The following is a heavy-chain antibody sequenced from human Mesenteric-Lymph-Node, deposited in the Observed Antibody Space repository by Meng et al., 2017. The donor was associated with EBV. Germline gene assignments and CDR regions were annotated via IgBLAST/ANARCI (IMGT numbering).Heavy chain of an antibody. D-gene: IGHD5-24*01. J-gene: IGHJ5*02. V-gene: IGHV1-18*01. Sequence: QLVQSGGGVKKPGASVKVSCKASGYSFSSYGISWVRQAPGQGLEWMGWISAYNGNINYAQKFQGRVTMTTDTSTSTAYMELRSLRSDDTAVYYCARDEMATRQGLLPWGQGTLVTVSS. CDR1: GYSFSSYG. CDR2: ISAYNGNI. CDR3: ARDEMATRQGLLP.